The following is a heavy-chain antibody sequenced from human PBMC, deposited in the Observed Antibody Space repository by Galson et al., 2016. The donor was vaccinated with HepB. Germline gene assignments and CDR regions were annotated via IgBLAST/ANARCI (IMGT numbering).Heavy chain of an antibody. CDR2: ISYDESKN. D-gene: IGHD6-13*01. CDR3: ARSSRLYSSRFDP. CDR1: GITFNSYA. J-gene: IGHJ5*02. Sequence: SLRLSCAVSGITFNSYAMHWVRQAPGKGLEWVAVISYDESKNYYADSVEGRFTISRDNSENTLYLQMNSLRPEDTAVYYCARSSRLYSSRFDPWGQGTLVTVSS. V-gene: IGHV3-30*04.